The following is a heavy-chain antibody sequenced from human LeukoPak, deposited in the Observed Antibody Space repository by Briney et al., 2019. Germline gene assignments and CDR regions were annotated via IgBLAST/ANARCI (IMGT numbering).Heavy chain of an antibody. CDR1: GFTFSSHG. CDR3: AKDWDPYIGGSYRVNYYFDY. J-gene: IGHJ4*02. V-gene: IGHV3-23*01. Sequence: RPGGSLRLSCAASGFTFSSHGMNWVRQAPGKGLEWVSGSSSIGGRTYYADSVKGRFTISRDNSKNTLYLQMNSLRAEDTAVYYCAKDWDPYIGGSYRVNYYFDYWGQGTLVTVSS. D-gene: IGHD1-26*01. CDR2: SSSIGGRT.